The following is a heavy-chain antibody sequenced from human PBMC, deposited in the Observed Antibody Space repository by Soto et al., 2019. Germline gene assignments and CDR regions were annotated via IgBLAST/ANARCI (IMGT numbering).Heavy chain of an antibody. V-gene: IGHV2-5*01. D-gene: IGHD3-3*01. CDR2: IYWYDDK. Sequence: QITLKESGPTVVKPTETLTLTCTFSGFSLTTSGVGVGWVRQSPGKAPEWLALIYWYDDKRYSKSLKSRLTITKDTSKNQVVLTMANVDPADTATYYCAHRVLRTVFGLVTTTAIYFDFWGQGTPVVVSS. CDR3: AHRVLRTVFGLVTTTAIYFDF. CDR1: GFSLTTSGVG. J-gene: IGHJ4*02.